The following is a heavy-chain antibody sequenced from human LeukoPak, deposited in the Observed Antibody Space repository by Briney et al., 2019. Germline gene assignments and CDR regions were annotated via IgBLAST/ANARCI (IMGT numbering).Heavy chain of an antibody. D-gene: IGHD6-19*01. J-gene: IGHJ4*02. V-gene: IGHV4-34*01. CDR1: GGSFSGYY. CDR3: ARESSGWYYFDY. Sequence: SETLSLTCAVYGGSFSGYYWSWIRQPPGKGLEWIGEINHSGSTNYNPSLKSRVTISVDTSKNQFSLKLSSVTAADTAVYYCARESSGWYYFDYWGQGTLVTVSS. CDR2: INHSGST.